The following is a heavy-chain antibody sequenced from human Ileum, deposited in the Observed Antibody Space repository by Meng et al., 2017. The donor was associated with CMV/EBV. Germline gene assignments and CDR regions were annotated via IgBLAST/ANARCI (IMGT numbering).Heavy chain of an antibody. D-gene: IGHD3-10*01. CDR3: VRGSSRGGTDAFDI. J-gene: IGHJ3*02. CDR2: ISYTDGRA. V-gene: IGHV3-23*01. Sequence: GESLKISCAASGIKVSDSGMNWVRQAPGKGLEWVSGISYTDGRAYYRDSVKGRLTVFRDIAKNTLYLQMSSLSAEDTAVYYCVRGSSRGGTDAFDIWGRGTMVTVSS. CDR1: GIKVSDSG.